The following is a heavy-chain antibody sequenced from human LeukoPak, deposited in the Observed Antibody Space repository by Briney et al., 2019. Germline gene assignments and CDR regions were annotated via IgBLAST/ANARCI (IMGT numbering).Heavy chain of an antibody. D-gene: IGHD3-3*01. CDR1: GFTFSDYY. V-gene: IGHV3-11*01. J-gene: IGHJ4*02. CDR3: ARTSFDLWSGYYGARYFFDY. CDR2: AGSSGSPM. Sequence: GGSLRLSCAASGFTFSDYYMSWIRQAPGKGLEWISYAGSSGSPMNYADSVKGRFTISKDNAKNSLYLQMNSLRAEDTAMYYCARTSFDLWSGYYGARYFFDYWGQGTLVTVSS.